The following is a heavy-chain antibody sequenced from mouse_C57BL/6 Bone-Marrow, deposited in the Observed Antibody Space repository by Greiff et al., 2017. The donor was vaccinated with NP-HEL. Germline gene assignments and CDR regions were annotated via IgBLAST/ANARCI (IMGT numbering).Heavy chain of an antibody. CDR1: GFSLTSYG. J-gene: IGHJ4*01. Sequence: VQVVESGPGLVQPSQSLSITCTVSGFSLTSYGVHWVRQSPGKGLEWLGVIWRGGSTDYNAAFMSRLSITKDNSKSQVFFKMNSLQADDTAIYYCAKNIGDYYGSSYAMDYWGQGTSVTVSS. V-gene: IGHV2-5*01. CDR2: IWRGGST. D-gene: IGHD1-1*01. CDR3: AKNIGDYYGSSYAMDY.